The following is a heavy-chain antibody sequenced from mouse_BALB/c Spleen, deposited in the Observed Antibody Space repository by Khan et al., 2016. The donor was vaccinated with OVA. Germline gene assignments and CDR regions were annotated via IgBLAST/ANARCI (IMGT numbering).Heavy chain of an antibody. V-gene: IGHV1-26*01. D-gene: IGHD1-1*01. CDR2: VNPNNGGT. J-gene: IGHJ1*01. Sequence: VQLQQSGPDLVKPGASVKISCKASGYSFTGYYIHWVKQSHGKSLEWIGRVNPNNGGTSYTQKFKGQAILTLDKSSNTAYMELRSLTSEDSAVYSCASYHGYIDVWGAGTTVTVSS. CDR1: GYSFTGYY. CDR3: ASYHGYIDV.